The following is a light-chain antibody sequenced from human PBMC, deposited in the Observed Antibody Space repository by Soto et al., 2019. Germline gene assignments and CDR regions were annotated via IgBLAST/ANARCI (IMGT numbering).Light chain of an antibody. J-gene: IGLJ2*01. Sequence: SYELTQPPSVSVAPGATARITFGGNTIGRKSVNWYHQKPGQAPVLVIYYDSDRTSGIPERFSGSNSGNTATLTITRVEAGNEADYYCQGWDSNSDHSVFGGGTKLTVL. V-gene: IGLV3-21*01. CDR1: TIGRKS. CDR2: YDS. CDR3: QGWDSNSDHSV.